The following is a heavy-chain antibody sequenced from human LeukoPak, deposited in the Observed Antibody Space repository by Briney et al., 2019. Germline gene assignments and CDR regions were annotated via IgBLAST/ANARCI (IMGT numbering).Heavy chain of an antibody. Sequence: GGSLRLSCTASGFTFSSYSMSWVRQAPGKGLEWVSAISGSGGSTYYADSVKGRFTISRDNSKNTLYLQMNSLRAEDTAVYYCAKSNRVPAATLAEYFQHWGQGTLVTVSS. CDR1: GFTFSSYS. V-gene: IGHV3-23*01. D-gene: IGHD2-2*01. CDR2: ISGSGGST. J-gene: IGHJ1*01. CDR3: AKSNRVPAATLAEYFQH.